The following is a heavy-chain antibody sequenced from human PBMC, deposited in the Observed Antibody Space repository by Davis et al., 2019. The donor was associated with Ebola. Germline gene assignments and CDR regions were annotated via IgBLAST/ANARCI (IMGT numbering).Heavy chain of an antibody. CDR2: IIPILGIA. D-gene: IGHD3-22*01. Sequence: SVKVSCKASGGTFSSYTISWVRQAPGQGLEWMGRIIPILGIANYAQKFQGRVTITADKSTSTAYMELSSLRSEDTAVYYCAREEYYYDSSGYYHATFDYWGQGTLVTVSS. V-gene: IGHV1-69*04. CDR3: AREEYYYDSSGYYHATFDY. CDR1: GGTFSSYT. J-gene: IGHJ4*02.